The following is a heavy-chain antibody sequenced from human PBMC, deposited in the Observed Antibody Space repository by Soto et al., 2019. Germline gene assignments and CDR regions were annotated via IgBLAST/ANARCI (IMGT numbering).Heavy chain of an antibody. CDR3: SRAQVSGTIENGLGI. V-gene: IGHV1-46*01. D-gene: IGHD1-26*01. J-gene: IGHJ3*02. Sequence: GSVPVSCTCSGEGISQDYKHWGRQAHGQRLEWMSILYPAFGNATYAQTFQDRLTVTTDASTFTVYMELSSLKSEDTAVYYCSRAQVSGTIENGLGISGQGTVVTVSS. CDR1: GEGISQDY. CDR2: LYPAFGNA.